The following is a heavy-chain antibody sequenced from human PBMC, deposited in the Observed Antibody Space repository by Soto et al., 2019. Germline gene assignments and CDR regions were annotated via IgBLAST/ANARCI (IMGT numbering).Heavy chain of an antibody. D-gene: IGHD3-9*01. CDR1: GYTFTSYD. CDR3: ARAPTPPLRYFDWFWTDNWFDP. CDR2: MNPNSGNT. Sequence: QVQLVQSGAEVKKPGASVKVSCKASGYTFTSYDINWVRQATGQGLEWMGWMNPNSGNTGYAQKFQGRVTMTRNTSISTAYMELSSLRSEDTAVYYCARAPTPPLRYFDWFWTDNWFDPWGQGTLVTVSS. V-gene: IGHV1-8*01. J-gene: IGHJ5*02.